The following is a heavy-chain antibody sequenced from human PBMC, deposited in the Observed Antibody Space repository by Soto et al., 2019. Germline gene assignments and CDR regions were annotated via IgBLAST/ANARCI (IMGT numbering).Heavy chain of an antibody. CDR2: INTGNGNT. D-gene: IGHD2-2*01. CDR1: GYAFTSFV. J-gene: IGHJ3*02. Sequence: ASVKVSCKASGYAFTSFVMHWVRQVPGQRLEWIGWINTGNGNTKYSEKFQGGVTITRDTSARTAYMELSSLRSEDTAVYFCARGRNIALVPTSLWLLDIWGHGTMVTVSS. CDR3: ARGRNIALVPTSLWLLDI. V-gene: IGHV1-3*04.